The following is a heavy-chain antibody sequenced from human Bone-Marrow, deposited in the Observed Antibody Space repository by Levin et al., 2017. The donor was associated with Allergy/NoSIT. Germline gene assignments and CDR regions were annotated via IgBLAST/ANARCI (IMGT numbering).Heavy chain of an antibody. Sequence: PEASVKVSCKASGYTFTSYGISWVRQAPGQGLEWMGWISAYNGNTNYAQKLQGRVTMTTDTSTSTAYMELRSLRSDDTAVYYCARDMGPGTGSGWSRNNWFDPWGQGTLVTVSS. CDR3: ARDMGPGTGSGWSRNNWFDP. D-gene: IGHD6-19*01. J-gene: IGHJ5*02. CDR1: GYTFTSYG. CDR2: ISAYNGNT. V-gene: IGHV1-18*01.